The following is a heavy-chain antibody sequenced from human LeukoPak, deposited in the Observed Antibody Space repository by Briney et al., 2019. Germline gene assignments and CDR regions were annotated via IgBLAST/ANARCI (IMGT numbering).Heavy chain of an antibody. J-gene: IGHJ4*02. CDR2: IVVGSGNT. CDR1: GFTFTTSA. V-gene: IGHV1-58*02. CDR3: AAAYRYFYDRGGYFDY. D-gene: IGHD3-22*01. Sequence: SVKVSCKASGFTFTTSAMQWVRQARGQRLEWIGWIVVGSGNTIYAQKFQERATITRDMSTSTAYMELSSLRSEDTAVYYCAAAYRYFYDRGGYFDYWGQGTLVTVSS.